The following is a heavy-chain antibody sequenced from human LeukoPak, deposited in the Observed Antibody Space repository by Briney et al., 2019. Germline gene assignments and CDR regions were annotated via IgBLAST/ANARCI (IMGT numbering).Heavy chain of an antibody. J-gene: IGHJ4*02. V-gene: IGHV4-38-2*02. CDR2: IFHSGSV. Sequence: SETLSLTCSVSDYSISSGYYWGWIRQPPGKGPEWIGSIFHSGSVYYNPSLQSRVTISVDTSTNRFSLKLTSVTAADTALYYCARVVASTSIDSWGQGTLVTVSS. D-gene: IGHD2-15*01. CDR3: ARVVASTSIDS. CDR1: DYSISSGYY.